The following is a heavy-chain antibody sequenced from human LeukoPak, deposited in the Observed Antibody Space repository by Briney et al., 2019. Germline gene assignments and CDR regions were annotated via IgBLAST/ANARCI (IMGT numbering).Heavy chain of an antibody. Sequence: ASVKVSCKASGYTFTSYDINWVRQATGQGLQWMGWMNPNSGNTGYAQKFQGRVTMTRNTSISTAYMELSSLRSEDTAVYYCARPRRQWELRRSFFDYWGQGPLVTVSS. CDR2: MNPNSGNT. CDR1: GYTFTSYD. D-gene: IGHD1-26*01. CDR3: ARPRRQWELRRSFFDY. V-gene: IGHV1-8*01. J-gene: IGHJ4*02.